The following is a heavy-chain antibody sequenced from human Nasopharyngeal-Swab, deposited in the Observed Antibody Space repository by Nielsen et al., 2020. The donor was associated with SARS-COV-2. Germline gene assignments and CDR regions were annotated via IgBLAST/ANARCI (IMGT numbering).Heavy chain of an antibody. D-gene: IGHD6-19*01. CDR3: ARDLYRQQWPLYNYYGMDV. Sequence: GGSLRLSCAASGFTFSSYAMSWVRQAPGKGLEWVPVIYSGGSTYYADSVKGRFTISRDNSKNTLYLQMNSLRAEDTAVYYCARDLYRQQWPLYNYYGMDVWGQGTTVTVSS. J-gene: IGHJ6*02. CDR2: IYSGGST. CDR1: GFTFSSYA. V-gene: IGHV3-53*01.